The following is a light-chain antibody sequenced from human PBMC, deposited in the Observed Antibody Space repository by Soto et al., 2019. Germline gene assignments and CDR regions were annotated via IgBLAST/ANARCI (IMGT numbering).Light chain of an antibody. CDR1: KSVSGN. CDR2: GAS. J-gene: IGKJ1*01. Sequence: ETVMTQSPATLSVSPGERATLSCRASKSVSGNLAWYQQKPGQAPRLLIYGASTRATGIPARFSGSGSGTDFTLTISRLEPEDFAVYYCQQYGRTFGQGTKVDIK. V-gene: IGKV3-15*01. CDR3: QQYGRT.